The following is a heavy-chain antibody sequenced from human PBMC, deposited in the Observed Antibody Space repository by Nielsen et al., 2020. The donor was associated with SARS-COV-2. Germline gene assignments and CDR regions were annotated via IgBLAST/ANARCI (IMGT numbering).Heavy chain of an antibody. CDR1: GFTFSGYA. V-gene: IGHV3-23*03. Sequence: GGSLRLSCAASGFTFSGYAMSWVRQAPGKGVEWVSVVFGDGSGTYYRDSVKGRFIISRDNSKSTLYLQMNSLRGEDTAVYHCAKKGPPRDAFDIWGQGTMVTVSS. CDR2: VFGDGSGT. J-gene: IGHJ3*02. CDR3: AKKGPPRDAFDI.